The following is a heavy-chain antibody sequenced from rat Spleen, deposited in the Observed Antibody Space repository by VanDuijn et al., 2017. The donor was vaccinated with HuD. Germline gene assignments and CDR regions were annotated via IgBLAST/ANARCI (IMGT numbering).Heavy chain of an antibody. J-gene: IGHJ2*01. V-gene: IGHV5-29*01. CDR1: GFTFNDHF. D-gene: IGHD1-2*01. CDR3: TRVDYSSYPDH. CDR2: ISSDGSST. Sequence: EVQLVESGGGLVQPGRSLKLSCAASGFTFNDHFMAWVRQGPTKGLEWVATISSDGSSTYYRDSVKGRFTISRDNAKNTLFLQMDSLRSEDTATYYCTRVDYSSYPDHWGQGVMVTVSS.